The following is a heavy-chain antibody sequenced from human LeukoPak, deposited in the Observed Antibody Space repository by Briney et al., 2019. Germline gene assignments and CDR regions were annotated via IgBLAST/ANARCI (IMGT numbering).Heavy chain of an antibody. V-gene: IGHV3-30*03. CDR2: ISYDGSNK. D-gene: IGHD4-17*01. CDR3: AREATVTAYFDY. Sequence: GRSLRLSCAASGFSFSSYGMYWVRQAPGKGLEWVAVISYDGSNKYYADSVKGRFTISRDNSKNTLYLQMNSLRAEDTAVYYCAREATVTAYFDYWGQGTLVTVSS. CDR1: GFSFSSYG. J-gene: IGHJ4*02.